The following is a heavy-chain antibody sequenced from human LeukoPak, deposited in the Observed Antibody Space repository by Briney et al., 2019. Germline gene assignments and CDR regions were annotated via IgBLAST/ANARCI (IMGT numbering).Heavy chain of an antibody. CDR1: GGSISSGDYY. J-gene: IGHJ5*02. D-gene: IGHD3-22*01. CDR3: ASPYYYYSRIDP. V-gene: IGHV4-30-4*01. Sequence: SQTLSLTCTVSGGSISSGDYYWSWIRQPPGKGLEWIAYMYYSGSTYYNPSLKSRVTMSADTSKNQLSLKLSSVTAADTAVYYCASPYYYYSRIDPWGQGILVTVSS. CDR2: MYYSGST.